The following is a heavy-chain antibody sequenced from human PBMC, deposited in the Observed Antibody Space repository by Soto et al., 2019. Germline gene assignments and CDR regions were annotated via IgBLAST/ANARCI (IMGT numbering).Heavy chain of an antibody. Sequence: ASVKVSCKASGYTFTSYGISWVRQAPGQGLEWMGWISAYNGNTNYAQKLQGRVTMTTDTSTSTAYMELRSLRSDDTAVYYCARRGSDPVAGEAFDIWGQGTMVTVSS. J-gene: IGHJ3*02. V-gene: IGHV1-18*01. D-gene: IGHD6-19*01. CDR2: ISAYNGNT. CDR3: ARRGSDPVAGEAFDI. CDR1: GYTFTSYG.